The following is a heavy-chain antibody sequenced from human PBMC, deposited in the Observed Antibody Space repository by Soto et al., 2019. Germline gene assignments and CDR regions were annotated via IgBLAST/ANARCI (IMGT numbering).Heavy chain of an antibody. CDR2: VNLDGSST. D-gene: IGHD3-10*01. J-gene: IGHJ4*02. Sequence: GGSLRLSCAASGFTFSTYYMHWVRQAAGKGLVWVSRVNLDGSSTSYADFVKGRFAISRDNAKNTLYLQLNSLRAEDTALYYCARYYGSGTYSVDYWGQGTLVTAPQ. CDR1: GFTFSTYY. CDR3: ARYYGSGTYSVDY. V-gene: IGHV3-74*01.